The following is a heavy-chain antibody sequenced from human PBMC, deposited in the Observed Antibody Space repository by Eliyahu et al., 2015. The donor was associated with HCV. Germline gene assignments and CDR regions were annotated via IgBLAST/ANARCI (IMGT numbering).Heavy chain of an antibody. CDR1: GGSFSGYY. J-gene: IGHJ5*02. Sequence: QVQLQQWGAGLLKPSETLSLTCAVYGGSFSGYYWSWIRQPPGKGLEXIGEINHSGXXNYNPSLKSRVTXSVDTSKNQFSLKLSSVTAADTAVYYCARGRCSGGSCYHSYNWFDPWGQGTLVTVSS. CDR3: ARGRCSGGSCYHSYNWFDP. D-gene: IGHD2-15*01. CDR2: INHSGXX. V-gene: IGHV4-34*01.